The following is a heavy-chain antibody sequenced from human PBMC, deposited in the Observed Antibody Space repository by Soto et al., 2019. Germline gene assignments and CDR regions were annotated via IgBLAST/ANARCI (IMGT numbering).Heavy chain of an antibody. D-gene: IGHD3-16*01. CDR2: IIPILGIA. CDR1: GGTFSSYT. CDR3: ASWGTYPAFDI. V-gene: IGHV1-69*02. J-gene: IGHJ3*02. Sequence: QVQLVQSGAEVKKPGSSVKVSCKASGGTFSSYTISWVRQAPGQGLEWMGRIIPILGIANYAQKFQGRVTITADKSTSTAYMELSSLRSEDTAVYYCASWGTYPAFDIWGQGTMVTVSS.